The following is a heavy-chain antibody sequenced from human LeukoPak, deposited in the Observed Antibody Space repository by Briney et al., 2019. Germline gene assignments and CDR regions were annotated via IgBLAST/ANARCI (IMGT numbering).Heavy chain of an antibody. Sequence: SETLSLTCAVSGGSISSGGYSWSWIRQPPGKGLEWIGYIYYSGSTNYNPSLKSRVTISVDTSKNQFSLKLSSVTAADTAVYYCAIGYSGYDYADYWGQGTLVTVSS. CDR3: AIGYSGYDYADY. J-gene: IGHJ4*02. D-gene: IGHD5-12*01. CDR2: IYYSGST. CDR1: GGSISSGGYS. V-gene: IGHV4-61*08.